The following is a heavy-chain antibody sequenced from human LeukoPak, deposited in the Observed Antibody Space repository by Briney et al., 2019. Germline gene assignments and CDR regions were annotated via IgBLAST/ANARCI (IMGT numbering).Heavy chain of an antibody. J-gene: IGHJ4*02. Sequence: GGSLRLSCAASGFTFSTYWMHWVRQAPGKGRVWVSRFNSDGRSTYYADSVKGRFTISRDNAKNTLYLQTNSLRAEDTAVYYCLRDLNWSLDQWGQGTLVTVSS. V-gene: IGHV3-74*01. CDR2: FNSDGRST. D-gene: IGHD1-20*01. CDR3: LRDLNWSLDQ. CDR1: GFTFSTYW.